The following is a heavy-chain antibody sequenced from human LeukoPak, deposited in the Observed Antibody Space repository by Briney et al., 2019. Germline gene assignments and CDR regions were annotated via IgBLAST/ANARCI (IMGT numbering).Heavy chain of an antibody. CDR3: ARDPFRSSFDY. CDR1: GGSISSYY. D-gene: IGHD3-3*01. J-gene: IGHJ4*02. CDR2: IYYSGST. V-gene: IGHV4-59*12. Sequence: SETLSLTCTVSGGSISSYYWSWIRQPPGKGLEWIGYIYYSGSTNYNPSLKSRVTISVDTSKNQFSLKLNSVTAADTAVYYCARDPFRSSFDYWGEGSLVTVSS.